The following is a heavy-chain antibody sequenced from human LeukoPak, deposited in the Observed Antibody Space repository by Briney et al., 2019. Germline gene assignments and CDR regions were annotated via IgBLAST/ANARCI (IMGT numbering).Heavy chain of an antibody. CDR3: ARGGRGLWDYGSGIRRRFDY. CDR2: INPSGGST. CDR1: GYTFTSYY. J-gene: IGHJ4*02. V-gene: IGHV1-46*01. D-gene: IGHD3-10*01. Sequence: GSVKVSCKASGYTFTSYYMHWVRQAPGQGLEWMGIINPSGGSTSYAQKFQGRVTMTRDTSTSTVYMELSSLRSEDMAVYYCARGGRGLWDYGSGIRRRFDYWGQGTLVTVSS.